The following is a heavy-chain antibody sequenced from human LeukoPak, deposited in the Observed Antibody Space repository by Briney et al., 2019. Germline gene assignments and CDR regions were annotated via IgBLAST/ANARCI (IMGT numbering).Heavy chain of an antibody. CDR3: ARESDHGGNFDY. D-gene: IGHD3-16*01. J-gene: IGHJ4*02. Sequence: GGSLRLSCAASGFTFSSYGMHWVRQAPGKGLEWVAVIWYDGSNKYYADSVKGRFTISRDNSKNTLYLQMNSLRAEDTAVYYCARESDHGGNFDYWGQGTLVTVSS. CDR2: IWYDGSNK. CDR1: GFTFSSYG. V-gene: IGHV3-33*01.